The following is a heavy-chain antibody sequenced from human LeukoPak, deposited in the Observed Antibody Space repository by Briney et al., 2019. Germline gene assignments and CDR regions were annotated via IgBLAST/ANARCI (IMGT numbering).Heavy chain of an antibody. J-gene: IGHJ4*02. CDR3: SASKHLWLRGLFEY. V-gene: IGHV4-59*01. CDR2: VYYSGST. Sequence: SETLSLTCSVSGDSISTYYWSWIRQPPGKALEWIGYVYYSGSTDYNPSLKSRVTISVDTSKKQFSLSLNSVTAADTAVYYCSASKHLWLRGLFEYWGEGTLVTVSS. CDR1: GDSISTYY. D-gene: IGHD5-18*01.